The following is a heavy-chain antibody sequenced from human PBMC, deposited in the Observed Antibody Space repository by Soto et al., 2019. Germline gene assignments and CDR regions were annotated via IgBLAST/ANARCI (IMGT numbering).Heavy chain of an antibody. CDR3: ARLAKGYYYGMDV. CDR1: GYGFTSYW. CDR2: IYPSDSYT. J-gene: IGHJ6*02. D-gene: IGHD2-21*01. Sequence: GESLKISCKGSGYGFTSYWIGWVRQMPGKGLEWMGIIYPSDSYTNYSPSFQGHVTISADKSISTAYLQWSSLKASDTAMYYCARLAKGYYYGMDVWGQGTTVTVSS. V-gene: IGHV5-10-1*01.